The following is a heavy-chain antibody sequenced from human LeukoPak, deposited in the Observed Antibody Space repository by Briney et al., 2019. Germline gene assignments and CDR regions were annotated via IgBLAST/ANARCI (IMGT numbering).Heavy chain of an antibody. CDR3: ASRKLGNDY. V-gene: IGHV4-59*02. D-gene: IGHD7-27*01. J-gene: IGHJ4*02. CDR2: IYHTGST. Sequence: SETLSLTCTISGGFVSDYYWSWIRQSPGKGLEWIGYIYHTGSTSYSPSLKSRVTISADTSQNLFSLKLSSVTAADTAVYYCASRKLGNDYWGQGTLVTVSS. CDR1: GGFVSDYY.